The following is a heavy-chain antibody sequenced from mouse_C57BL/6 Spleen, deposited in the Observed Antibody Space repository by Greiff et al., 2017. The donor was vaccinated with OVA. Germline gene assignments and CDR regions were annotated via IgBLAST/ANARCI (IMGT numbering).Heavy chain of an antibody. V-gene: IGHV5-9*04. CDR2: ISGGGGNT. Sequence: DVQLQESGGGLVKPGGSLKLSCAASGFTFSSYTMSWVRQTPEKRLEWVATISGGGGNTYYPDSVKGRFTISRDNAKNTLYLQMSSLRSEDTALYYCARRGYSNYVGYFDVWGTGTTVTVSS. D-gene: IGHD2-5*01. CDR3: ARRGYSNYVGYFDV. J-gene: IGHJ1*03. CDR1: GFTFSSYT.